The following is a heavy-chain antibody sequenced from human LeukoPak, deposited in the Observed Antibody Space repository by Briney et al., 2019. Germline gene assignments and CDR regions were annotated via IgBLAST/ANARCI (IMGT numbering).Heavy chain of an antibody. V-gene: IGHV3-7*01. CDR2: INQNGREK. J-gene: IGHJ4*02. Sequence: GGSLRLSCVASGFDFRRHWMSWVRQAPGKGLEWVAYINQNGREKNFMDSVKGRFTISRDNAKNSLLLQMNSLRAEDTAVYYCARVGDGDMYFDYWGQGSLVTVSP. D-gene: IGHD2-21*02. CDR1: GFDFRRHW. CDR3: ARVGDGDMYFDY.